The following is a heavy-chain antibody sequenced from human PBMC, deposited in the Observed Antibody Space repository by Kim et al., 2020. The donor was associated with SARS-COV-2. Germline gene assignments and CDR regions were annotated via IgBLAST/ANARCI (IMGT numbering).Heavy chain of an antibody. CDR2: ISCDGSNK. CDR3: AKSFSGSYFGYYY. D-gene: IGHD1-26*01. J-gene: IGHJ4*02. Sequence: GGSLRLSCAASGFTFNTYDMHWVRQAPGKGLEWVAVISCDGSNKYYADSVKGRFTISRDNAKNTLYLQMNSLRVEDTAVYYCAKSFSGSYFGYYYWGQGILVTVSS. V-gene: IGHV3-30*18. CDR1: GFTFNTYD.